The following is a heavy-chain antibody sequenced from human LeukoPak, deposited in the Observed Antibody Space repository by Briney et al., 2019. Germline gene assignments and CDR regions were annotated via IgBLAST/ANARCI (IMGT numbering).Heavy chain of an antibody. V-gene: IGHV3-48*03. Sequence: GGSLRLSRAASGFTFSSYEMNWVRQAPGKGLEWVSYISSRGITIYYADSVRGRFAISRDNAKNSLYLQMNSLRAEDTAVYYCARDLPYGISDYPPGIWGQGTLVTVSS. D-gene: IGHD3-22*01. CDR1: GFTFSSYE. CDR3: ARDLPYGISDYPPGI. J-gene: IGHJ4*02. CDR2: ISSRGITI.